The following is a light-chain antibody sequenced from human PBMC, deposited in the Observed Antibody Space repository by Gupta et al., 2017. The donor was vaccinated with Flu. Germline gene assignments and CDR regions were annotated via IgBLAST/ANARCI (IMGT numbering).Light chain of an antibody. CDR1: SSVVGGYKY. V-gene: IGLV2-14*03. CDR3: SSYSSSTNLVA. Sequence: ITISCTGTSSVVGGYKYVSWYHHHPGKAPQLILFHVSKRPSGISSRFSGSKSDDTASLTIAGLQAEDEADYYCSSYSSSTNLVAFGGGTKLTV. CDR2: HVS. J-gene: IGLJ2*01.